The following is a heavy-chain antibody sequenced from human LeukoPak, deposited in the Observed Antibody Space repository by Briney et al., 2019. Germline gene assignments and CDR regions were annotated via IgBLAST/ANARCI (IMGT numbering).Heavy chain of an antibody. D-gene: IGHD4-17*01. J-gene: IGHJ4*02. Sequence: GGSLRLSWAASGVTFSGSAMHWGRQASGKGLEWVGRIRSKANSYATAYAASVKGRFTISRDDSKNTAYLQMNSLKTEDTAVYYCTRHDCGDERDFDYWGQGTLVTVSS. CDR2: IRSKANSYAT. V-gene: IGHV3-73*01. CDR1: GVTFSGSA. CDR3: TRHDCGDERDFDY.